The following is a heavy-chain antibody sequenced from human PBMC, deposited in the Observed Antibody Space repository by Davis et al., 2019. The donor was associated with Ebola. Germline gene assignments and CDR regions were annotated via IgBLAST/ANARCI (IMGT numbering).Heavy chain of an antibody. CDR1: GYSFATYW. D-gene: IGHD3-3*01. J-gene: IGHJ4*02. V-gene: IGHV1-3*04. CDR2: INTENGNS. Sequence: GESLKISCTASGYSFATYWIGWVRQAPGQRLEWMGWINTENGNSKYSEKFQGRVTITSDTSASTVYMELSSLRSEDTAVYFCARNIMSFTTFDSWGQGTLVTVSS. CDR3: ARNIMSFTTFDS.